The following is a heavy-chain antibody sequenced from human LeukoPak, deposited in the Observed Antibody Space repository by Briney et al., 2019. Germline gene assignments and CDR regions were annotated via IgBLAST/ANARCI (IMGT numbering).Heavy chain of an antibody. D-gene: IGHD3-22*01. J-gene: IGHJ4*02. V-gene: IGHV1-69*05. Sequence: WASVKVSCRASGGTFSSYAISWVRQAPGQGLEWMGGIIPIFGTANYAQKFQGRVTITTDESTSTAYMELNSLRSEDTAVYYCARGPNYYDSSGLFDYWGQGTLVTVSS. CDR2: IIPIFGTA. CDR1: GGTFSSYA. CDR3: ARGPNYYDSSGLFDY.